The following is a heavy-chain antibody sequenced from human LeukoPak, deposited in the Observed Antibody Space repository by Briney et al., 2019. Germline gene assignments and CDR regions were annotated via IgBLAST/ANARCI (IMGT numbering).Heavy chain of an antibody. V-gene: IGHV3-48*01. CDR3: ARVDTLLWFGDFDY. D-gene: IGHD3-10*01. Sequence: GGSLRLSCAASGFTFSSYSMNWVRQAPGKGLGWVSYISSSSSTIYYADSVKGRFTISRDNAKNSLYLQMNSLRAEDTAVYYCARVDTLLWFGDFDYWGQGTLVTVSS. CDR1: GFTFSSYS. J-gene: IGHJ4*02. CDR2: ISSSSSTI.